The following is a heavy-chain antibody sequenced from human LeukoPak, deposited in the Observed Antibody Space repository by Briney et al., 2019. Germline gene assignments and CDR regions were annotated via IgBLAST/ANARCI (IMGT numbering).Heavy chain of an antibody. CDR3: ARDSGDMR. D-gene: IGHD3-10*01. CDR2: VWRDGSAT. V-gene: IGHV3-33*08. J-gene: IGHJ4*02. CDR1: GFTFSSYW. Sequence: GGSLRLSCAASGFTFSSYWMSWVRQAPGKGLEWVAVVWRDGSATYYADSVKGRFTVFRDNSKNTLYLQMNSLRAEDTAVYYCARDSGDMRWGQGTLVTVSS.